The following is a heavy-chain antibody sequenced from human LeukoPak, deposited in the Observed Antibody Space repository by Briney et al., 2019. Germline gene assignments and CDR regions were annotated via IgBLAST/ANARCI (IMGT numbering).Heavy chain of an antibody. CDR3: AREPNSGSYNSAEYLQY. CDR2: INPNSGGT. CDR1: GYTFTGYY. D-gene: IGHD1-26*01. Sequence: VASVKVSCKASGYTFTGYYMHWVRQAPGQGLEWMGWINPNSGGTNYAQKFQGRVTMTRDTSISTAYMELSRLRSDDTAVYYCAREPNSGSYNSAEYLQYWGQGTLVTVSS. V-gene: IGHV1-2*02. J-gene: IGHJ1*01.